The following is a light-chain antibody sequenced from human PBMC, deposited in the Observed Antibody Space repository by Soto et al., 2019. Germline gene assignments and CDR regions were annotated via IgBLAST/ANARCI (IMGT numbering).Light chain of an antibody. J-gene: IGKJ4*01. Sequence: DIQITQSPSTLSSSVSERFTITCRASQSISSWLAWYQQKPGKAPKLLIYDASSLESGVPSRFSGSGSGTDFTLTISSLQPEDFATYYCQQLDSYPPTFGGGTKVDIK. CDR3: QQLDSYPPT. CDR2: DAS. V-gene: IGKV1-5*01. CDR1: QSISSW.